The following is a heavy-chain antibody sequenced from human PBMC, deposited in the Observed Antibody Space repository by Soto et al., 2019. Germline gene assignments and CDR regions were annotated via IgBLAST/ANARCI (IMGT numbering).Heavy chain of an antibody. CDR2: IDPSDSYT. D-gene: IGHD3-10*01. CDR1: GYSLTSYW. CDR3: ARHKFDYGSGGGRY. Sequence: GDSLKISCKCSGYSLTSYWISLVRQMPGKGLEWMGRIDPSDSYTNYSPSFQGHVTISADKSISTAYLQWSSLKASDTAMYYCARHKFDYGSGGGRYWGQGTLVTVSS. J-gene: IGHJ4*02. V-gene: IGHV5-10-1*01.